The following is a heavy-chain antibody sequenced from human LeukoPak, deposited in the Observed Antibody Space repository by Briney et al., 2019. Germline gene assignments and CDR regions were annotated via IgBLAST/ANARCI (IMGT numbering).Heavy chain of an antibody. Sequence: SETLSLTCAVDGGSFSGYYWSWIRRPPGKGREWIGEINHSGSTNYNPSLKSRVTISVDTSKNQFSLKLSSVTAADTAVYYCARVFQQQLVRRYYYYYMDVWGKGTTVTVSS. CDR2: INHSGST. D-gene: IGHD6-13*01. V-gene: IGHV4-34*01. CDR3: ARVFQQQLVRRYYYYYMDV. CDR1: GGSFSGYY. J-gene: IGHJ6*03.